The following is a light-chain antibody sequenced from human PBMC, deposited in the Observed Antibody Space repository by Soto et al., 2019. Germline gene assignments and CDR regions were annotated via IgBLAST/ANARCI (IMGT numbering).Light chain of an antibody. J-gene: IGKJ1*01. Sequence: DIQMTQSPSTLSATAGDRVPITCRASQSISSWLAWYKHKPGKAPKLLIYDASNLESGVPQRFSGSGSGTEFTLTIRSLKTDDFSTYYCQQYHSYWTFGQGTKVDIK. CDR1: QSISSW. CDR2: DAS. CDR3: QQYHSYWT. V-gene: IGKV1-5*01.